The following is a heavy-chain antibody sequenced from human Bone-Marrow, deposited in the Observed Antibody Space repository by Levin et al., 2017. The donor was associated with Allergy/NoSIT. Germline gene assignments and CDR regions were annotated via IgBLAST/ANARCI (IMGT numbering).Heavy chain of an antibody. V-gene: IGHV3-23*01. J-gene: IGHJ4*02. D-gene: IGHD1-26*01. Sequence: GESLKISCAASGFTFSSYAMSWVRQTPGKGLEWVSGVNENGVAKYYADSAKGRFTISRDNSKNTLYLQMNSLRVEDTAVYYCAKGTTKWELYDYWGLGTLVTVSS. CDR3: AKGTTKWELYDY. CDR1: GFTFSSYA. CDR2: VNENGVAK.